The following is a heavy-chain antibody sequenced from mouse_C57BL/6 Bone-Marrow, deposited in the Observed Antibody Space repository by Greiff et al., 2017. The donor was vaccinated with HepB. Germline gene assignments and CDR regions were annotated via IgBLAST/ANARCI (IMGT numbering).Heavy chain of an antibody. CDR1: GFTFSSYG. CDR2: ISSGGSYT. CDR3: ARQGTGPYYFDY. Sequence: DVMLVESGGDLVKPGGSLKLSCAASGFTFSSYGMSWVRQTPDKRLEWVATISSGGSYTYYPDSVKGRFTISRDNAKNTLYLQMSSLKSEDTAMYYCARQGTGPYYFDYWGQGTTLTVSS. V-gene: IGHV5-6*02. J-gene: IGHJ2*01. D-gene: IGHD4-1*01.